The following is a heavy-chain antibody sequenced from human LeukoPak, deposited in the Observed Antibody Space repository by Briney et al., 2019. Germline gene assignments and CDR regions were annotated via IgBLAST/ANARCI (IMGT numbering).Heavy chain of an antibody. V-gene: IGHV3-30*02. J-gene: IGHJ4*02. D-gene: IGHD3-22*01. CDR3: APLGTMIVSY. CDR2: IRYDGSNK. Sequence: PGGSLRLSCAASGFTFNNYAMHWVRQAPGKGLEWVAFIRYDGSNKYYADSVKGRFTISRDNSKNTLYLQMNSLRAEDTAVYYCAPLGTMIVSYWGQGTLVTVSS. CDR1: GFTFNNYA.